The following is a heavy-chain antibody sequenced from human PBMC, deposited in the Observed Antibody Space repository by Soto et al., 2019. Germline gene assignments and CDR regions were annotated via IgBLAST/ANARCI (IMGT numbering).Heavy chain of an antibody. CDR1: GYTFIIYG. CDR3: ARAGYCTNGVCYMVNWFDP. CDR2: ISAYNGNT. Sequence: ASVKVSCKVSGYTFIIYGISCVRQSPLQWLDWMGWISAYNGNTNYAQKLQGRVTMTTDISTSTAYMELRSLRSDDTAVYYCARAGYCTNGVCYMVNWFDPWGQGTLVTVSS. D-gene: IGHD2-8*01. V-gene: IGHV1-18*01. J-gene: IGHJ5*02.